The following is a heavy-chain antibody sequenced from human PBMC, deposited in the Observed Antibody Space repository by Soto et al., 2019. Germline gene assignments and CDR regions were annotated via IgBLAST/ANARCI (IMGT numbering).Heavy chain of an antibody. J-gene: IGHJ6*02. CDR3: AKDPEQEQQLVTPIVDGMDV. CDR1: GFTFSSYG. CDR2: ISYDGSNK. Sequence: QVQLVESGGGVVQPGRSLRLSCAASGFTFSSYGMHWVRQAPGKGLEWVAVISYDGSNKYYADSVKGRFTISRDNSKNTLYLQMNSLRAEDTAVYYGAKDPEQEQQLVTPIVDGMDVWGQGTTVTFSS. V-gene: IGHV3-30*18. D-gene: IGHD6-13*01.